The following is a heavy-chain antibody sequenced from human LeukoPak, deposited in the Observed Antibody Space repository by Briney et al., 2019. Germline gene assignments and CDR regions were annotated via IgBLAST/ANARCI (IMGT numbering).Heavy chain of an antibody. CDR2: ISAYNGNT. Sequence: ASVKVSCKASGYTFTSYGISWVRQAPGQGLEWMGWISAYNGNTNYAQKLQGRVTMTTDTSTSTAYMELRSLRSDDAAVYYCARARPYYDFWTGSDYWGQGTLVTVSS. D-gene: IGHD3-3*01. J-gene: IGHJ4*02. CDR1: GYTFTSYG. CDR3: ARARPYYDFWTGSDY. V-gene: IGHV1-18*01.